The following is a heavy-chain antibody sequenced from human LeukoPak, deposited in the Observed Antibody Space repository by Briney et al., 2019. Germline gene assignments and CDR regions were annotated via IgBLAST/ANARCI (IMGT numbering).Heavy chain of an antibody. CDR1: GYTFTSYY. V-gene: IGHV1-46*01. J-gene: IGHJ5*02. D-gene: IGHD2-15*01. Sequence: ASVKVSCKASGYTFTSYYMHWVRQAPGQGLEWMGIINPSGGSTSYAQKFQGRVTMTRDMSTSTVYMELSSLRSEDTAVYYCARGYWSGGSCFRNWFDPWGQGTLVTVSS. CDR3: ARGYWSGGSCFRNWFDP. CDR2: INPSGGST.